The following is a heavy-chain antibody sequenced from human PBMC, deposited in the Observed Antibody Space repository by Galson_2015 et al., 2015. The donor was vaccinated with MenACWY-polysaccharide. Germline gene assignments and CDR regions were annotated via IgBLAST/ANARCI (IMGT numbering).Heavy chain of an antibody. V-gene: IGHV3-48*01. J-gene: IGHJ6*02. CDR3: ARLHCSSTSCYPTDYYYYGMDV. Sequence: SLRLSCAASGFTFSSSWMHWVRQAPGKGLVWVSYISSSSSTIYYADSVKGRFTISRDNAKNSLFLQMNSLRAEDTAVYYCARLHCSSTSCYPTDYYYYGMDVWVQGTTVTVSS. D-gene: IGHD2-2*01. CDR2: ISSSSSTI. CDR1: GFTFSSSW.